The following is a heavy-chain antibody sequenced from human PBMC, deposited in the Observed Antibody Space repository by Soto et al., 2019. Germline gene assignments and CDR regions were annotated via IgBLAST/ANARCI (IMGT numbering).Heavy chain of an antibody. J-gene: IGHJ6*02. CDR1: GGTFSSYA. V-gene: IGHV1-69*13. CDR3: ARGDLLPPGYGMDV. CDR2: IIPIFGTA. Sequence: SVKVSCKASGGTFSSYAISWVRQAPGQGLEWMGGIIPIFGTANCAQKFQGRVTITADESTSTAYMELSSLRSEDTAVYYCARGDLLPPGYGMDVWGQGTTVTVSS. D-gene: IGHD2-15*01.